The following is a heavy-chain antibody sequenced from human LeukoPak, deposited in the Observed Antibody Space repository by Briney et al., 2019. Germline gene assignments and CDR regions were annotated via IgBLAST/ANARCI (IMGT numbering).Heavy chain of an antibody. Sequence: PSETLSLTCTVSGGSISSYYWSWIRQPPGKGLEWIGYIYYSGSTNYNPSLKSRVTISVDTSKNQFSLKLSSVTAADTAVYYCARLAGGGYYDSSGYLDYWGQGTLVTVSS. CDR3: ARLAGGGYYDSSGYLDY. CDR2: IYYSGST. V-gene: IGHV4-59*08. J-gene: IGHJ4*02. D-gene: IGHD3-22*01. CDR1: GGSISSYY.